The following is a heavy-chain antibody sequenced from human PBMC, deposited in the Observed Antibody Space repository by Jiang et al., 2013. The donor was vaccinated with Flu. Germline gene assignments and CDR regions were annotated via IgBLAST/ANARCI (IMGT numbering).Heavy chain of an antibody. D-gene: IGHD6-19*01. V-gene: IGHV6-1*01. Sequence: QTLSLTCAISGDSVSSNSAAWSWIRQSPSRGLEWLGRTYYRSKWYDDYAVSVKSRITINPDTSKNQFSLQLNSVTPEDTAVYYCARALAVAGNAGWYYDFWGRGTLVTVSS. J-gene: IGHJ2*01. CDR1: GDSVSSNSAA. CDR2: TYYRSKWYD. CDR3: ARALAVAGNAGWYYDF.